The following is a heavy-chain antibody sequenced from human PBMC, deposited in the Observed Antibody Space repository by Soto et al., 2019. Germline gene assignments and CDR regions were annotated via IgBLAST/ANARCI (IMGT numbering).Heavy chain of an antibody. CDR1: GFTLSGYR. CDR2: ISYDGSNK. J-gene: IGHJ6*02. D-gene: IGHD6-19*01. CDR3: ARDGSGWYVDYYYYGMDV. V-gene: IGHV3-30*03. Sequence: PGGSPRLSCVSSGFTLSGYRMHLVRQDRGKGLEWVAVISYDGSNKYYADSVKGRFTISRDNSKNTPYLQMNSLRAEDTAVYYCARDGSGWYVDYYYYGMDVWGQGTTVTVSS.